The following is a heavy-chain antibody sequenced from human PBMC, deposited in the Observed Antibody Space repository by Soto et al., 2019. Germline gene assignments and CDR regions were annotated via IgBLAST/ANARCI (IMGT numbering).Heavy chain of an antibody. V-gene: IGHV4-31*03. CDR2: IYYSGST. CDR3: AREGSYDDTSGFYYSCFDH. CDR1: GGSISSGDYY. D-gene: IGHD3-22*01. J-gene: IGHJ5*02. Sequence: QVQLQESGPGLVKPSQTLSLTCTVSGGSISSGDYYWSWIRQHPGKGLEWIGYIYYSGSTYYNPSLKSRVTISVDTSKNQFSLKLSSVTAADTAVYYCAREGSYDDTSGFYYSCFDHWGQGTLVTVSS.